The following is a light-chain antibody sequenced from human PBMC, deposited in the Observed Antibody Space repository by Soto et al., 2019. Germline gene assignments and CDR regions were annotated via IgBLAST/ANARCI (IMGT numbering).Light chain of an antibody. CDR3: QRYDNWA. CDR1: QSVGSN. V-gene: IGKV3-15*01. Sequence: DILRTQSPATLSLSPGERATLSCRASQSVGSNFAWYQHKPGHAPMLLIYAASTRATGVPARFSGSGSWTEFTLTISSLQSEDFAVYYCQRYDNWAFGQGSKVELK. J-gene: IGKJ1*01. CDR2: AAS.